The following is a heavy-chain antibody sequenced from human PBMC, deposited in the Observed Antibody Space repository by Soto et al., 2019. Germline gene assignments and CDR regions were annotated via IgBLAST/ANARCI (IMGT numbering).Heavy chain of an antibody. V-gene: IGHV4-61*01. CDR2: IYYSGST. CDR1: GGSVSSGSYY. J-gene: IGHJ5*02. D-gene: IGHD3-10*01. CDR3: ARDHGSGRSYNWFDP. Sequence: QVQLQESGPGLVKPSETLSLTCTVSGGSVSSGSYYWSWIRQPPGKGLEWIGYIYYSGSTNYNPSLKSRVTISVDTSKNQFSLKLSSVTAADTAVYYCARDHGSGRSYNWFDPWGQGTLVTVSS.